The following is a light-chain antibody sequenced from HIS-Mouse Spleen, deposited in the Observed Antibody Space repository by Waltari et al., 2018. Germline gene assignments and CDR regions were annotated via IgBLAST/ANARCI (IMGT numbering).Light chain of an antibody. CDR2: DVS. V-gene: IGLV2-11*01. J-gene: IGLJ3*02. Sequence: QSALTQPRSVSGSPGPSVTIPRSGTVSYVGCYIFVPWYQQHPGKAPKLMIYDVSKRPSGVPDRFSGSKSGNTASLTISGLQAEDEADYYCCSYAGSYTWVFGGGTKLTVL. CDR3: CSYAGSYTWV. CDR1: VSYVGCYIF.